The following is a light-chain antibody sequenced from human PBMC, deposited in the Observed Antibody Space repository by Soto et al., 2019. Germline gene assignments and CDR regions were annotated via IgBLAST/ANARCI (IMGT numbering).Light chain of an antibody. V-gene: IGLV1-44*01. CDR1: RSNIGNNT. J-gene: IGLJ3*02. CDR2: ANN. Sequence: QSVLTQPPSASGAPGQRVTISCSGSRSNIGNNTVNWYQQLPGTAPKLLIYANNQRPSGVPDRFSGSKSGTSASLAISGLQSEDEADYYCAAWDDSLNGNVLFGGGTKLTVL. CDR3: AAWDDSLNGNVL.